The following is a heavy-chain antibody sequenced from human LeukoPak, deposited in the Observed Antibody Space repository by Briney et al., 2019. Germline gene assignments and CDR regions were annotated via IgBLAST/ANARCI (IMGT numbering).Heavy chain of an antibody. V-gene: IGHV3-48*03. D-gene: IGHD3-22*01. CDR1: GFTFSSYE. J-gene: IGHJ4*02. Sequence: GGSLRLSCAASGFTFSSYEMNWVRQAPGKGLEWVSYISSSGSTIYYADSVKGRFTISRDNAKNSLYLQMNSLRAEDAAVYYCAREGAYYDSSGYLMYWGQGTLVTVSS. CDR2: ISSSGSTI. CDR3: AREGAYYDSSGYLMY.